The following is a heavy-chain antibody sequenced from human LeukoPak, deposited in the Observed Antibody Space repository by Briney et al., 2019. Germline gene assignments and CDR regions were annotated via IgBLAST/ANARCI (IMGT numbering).Heavy chain of an antibody. D-gene: IGHD2-15*01. V-gene: IGHV4-31*03. CDR1: GGSISSGGYY. J-gene: IGHJ1*01. CDR2: IYYSGST. Sequence: SQTLPLTCTVSGGSISSGGYYWSWIRQHPGKGLEWIGYIYYSGSTYYNPSLKSRVTISVDTSKNQFSLKLSSVTAADTAVYYCARAVVVVAATPYFQHWGQGTQVTVSS. CDR3: ARAVVVVAATPYFQH.